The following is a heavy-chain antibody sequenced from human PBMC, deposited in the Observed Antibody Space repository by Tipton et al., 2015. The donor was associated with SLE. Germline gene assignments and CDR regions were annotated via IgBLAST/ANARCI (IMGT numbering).Heavy chain of an antibody. CDR2: ISSSSSYI. Sequence: SLRLSCAASGFTFSSYSMNWVRQAPGKGLEWVSSISSSSSYIYYADSVKGRFTISRDNAKNSLYLQMNSLRAEDTAVYYCARGGSRYGYEAFDVWGQGTLVTVSS. CDR1: GFTFSSYS. D-gene: IGHD3-10*01. CDR3: ARGGSRYGYEAFDV. V-gene: IGHV3-21*01. J-gene: IGHJ3*01.